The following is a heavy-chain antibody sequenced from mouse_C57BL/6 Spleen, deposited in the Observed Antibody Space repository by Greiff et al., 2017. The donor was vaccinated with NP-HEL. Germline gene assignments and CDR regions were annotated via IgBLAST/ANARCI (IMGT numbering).Heavy chain of an antibody. Sequence: EVQVVESGGGLVKPGGSLKLSCAASGFTFSSYAMSWVRQTPEKRLEWVATISDGGSYTYYPDNVKGRFTISRDNAKNNLYLQMSHLKSEDTAMYYCARDGQLREYYFDYWGQGTTLTVSS. D-gene: IGHD3-2*02. CDR2: ISDGGSYT. V-gene: IGHV5-4*01. J-gene: IGHJ2*01. CDR1: GFTFSSYA. CDR3: ARDGQLREYYFDY.